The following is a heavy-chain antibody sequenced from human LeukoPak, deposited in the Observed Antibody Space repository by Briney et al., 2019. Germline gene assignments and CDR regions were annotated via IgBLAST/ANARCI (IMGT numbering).Heavy chain of an antibody. CDR1: GFTFSSYG. D-gene: IGHD6-19*01. Sequence: GRSLRLSCAASGFTFSSYGMHWVRQAPGKGLEWVAVISYDGSNKYYADSVKGRFTISRDNSKNTLYLQMNSLRAEDTAVYYCAKDKYSSGWFTPSFDYWGQETLVTVSS. J-gene: IGHJ4*02. CDR3: AKDKYSSGWFTPSFDY. V-gene: IGHV3-30*18. CDR2: ISYDGSNK.